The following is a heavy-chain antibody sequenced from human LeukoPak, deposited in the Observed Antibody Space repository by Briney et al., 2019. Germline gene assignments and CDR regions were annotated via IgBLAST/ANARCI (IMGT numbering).Heavy chain of an antibody. CDR1: GGTFSSYA. CDR2: IIPIFGTA. D-gene: IGHD3-9*01. J-gene: IGHJ4*02. V-gene: IGHV1-69*06. Sequence: SVKVSCKASGGTFSSYAISWVRQAPGQGLEWMGGIIPIFGTANYAQKFQGRVTITADKSTSTAYMELSSLRSEDTAVYYCATDILTGYYRVHYFDYWGQGTLVTVSS. CDR3: ATDILTGYYRVHYFDY.